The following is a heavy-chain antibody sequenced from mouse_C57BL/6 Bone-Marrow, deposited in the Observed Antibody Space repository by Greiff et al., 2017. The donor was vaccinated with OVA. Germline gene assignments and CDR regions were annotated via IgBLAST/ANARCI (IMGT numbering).Heavy chain of an antibody. CDR3: TRDGYGYAMDY. V-gene: IGHV1-15*01. CDR2: IDPETGGT. Sequence: QVQLKESGAELVRPGASVTLSCKASGYTFTDYEMHWVKQTPVHGLEWIGAIDPETGGTAYNQTFKGKAILTADKSSSTAYMELRSLTSEDSAVYYCTRDGYGYAMDYWGQGTSVTVSS. CDR1: GYTFTDYE. D-gene: IGHD2-3*01. J-gene: IGHJ4*01.